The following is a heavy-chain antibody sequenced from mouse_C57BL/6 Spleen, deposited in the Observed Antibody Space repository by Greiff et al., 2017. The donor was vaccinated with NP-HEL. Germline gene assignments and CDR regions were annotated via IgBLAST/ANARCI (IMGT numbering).Heavy chain of an antibody. J-gene: IGHJ2*01. Sequence: QVQLQQPGAELVKPGASVKMSCKASGYTFTSYWITWVKQRPGQGLEWIGDIYPGSGSTNYNEKFKSKATLTVDTSSSTAYMQLSSLTSEDSAVYYCAWGTTVVDYFDYWGQGTTLTVSS. CDR2: IYPGSGST. CDR1: GYTFTSYW. D-gene: IGHD1-1*01. CDR3: AWGTTVVDYFDY. V-gene: IGHV1-55*01.